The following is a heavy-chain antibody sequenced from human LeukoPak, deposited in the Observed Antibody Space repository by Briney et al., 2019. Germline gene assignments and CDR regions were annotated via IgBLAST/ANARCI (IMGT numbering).Heavy chain of an antibody. Sequence: GGSLRLSCAASGFTFSSYWMSWVRQAPGKGLEWVANIKQDGSEKYYADSVKGRFTISRDNSKNTLYLQMNSLRAEDTAVYYCARTPYGSGSYYWDYWGQGTLVTVSS. CDR1: GFTFSSYW. D-gene: IGHD3-10*01. CDR2: IKQDGSEK. V-gene: IGHV3-7*03. J-gene: IGHJ4*02. CDR3: ARTPYGSGSYYWDY.